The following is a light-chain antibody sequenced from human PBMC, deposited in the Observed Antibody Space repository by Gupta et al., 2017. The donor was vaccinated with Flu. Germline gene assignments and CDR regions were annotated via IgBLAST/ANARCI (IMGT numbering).Light chain of an antibody. J-gene: IGKJ4*01. CDR1: QNVGFN. CDR3: QQDKNWPPLT. CDR2: GEA. V-gene: IGKV3-15*01. Sequence: ATLCVSPGEGATRSCRARQNVGFNLEWYQQKQCQAPRLLIFGEATRDTGIKARFSGSGEGKELTLTISSRQEEDFAGYYCQQDKNWPPLTFGRGTNVEIK.